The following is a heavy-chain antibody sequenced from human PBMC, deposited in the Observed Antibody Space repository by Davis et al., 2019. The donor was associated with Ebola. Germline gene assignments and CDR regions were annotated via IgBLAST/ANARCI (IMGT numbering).Heavy chain of an antibody. CDR3: ARGKWFDP. V-gene: IGHV1-24*01. Sequence: AASVQVSCKVSEYTLNELSIHWVRQAPGKGLEWLGRFDPEDGERIYAQKFQGRVTLTADKATNTAYMELSGLRFDDTAVYYCARGKWFDPWGQGTLVSVTS. CDR1: EYTLNELS. J-gene: IGHJ5*02. CDR2: FDPEDGER.